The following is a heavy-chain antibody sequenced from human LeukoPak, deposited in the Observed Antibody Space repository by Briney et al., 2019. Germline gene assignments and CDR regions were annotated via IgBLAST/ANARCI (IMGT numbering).Heavy chain of an antibody. J-gene: IGHJ3*01. Sequence: KPSETLSLTCTVSGGSFTTHYWSWIRQPPGRGLEWIGYISYLGSTNYNPSLKSRVTISIDTSKNEVSLMLTSVTAADTAVYYCASDSISMNAFDAWGQGTMVTVSS. D-gene: IGHD3-22*01. CDR3: ASDSISMNAFDA. V-gene: IGHV4-59*11. CDR2: ISYLGST. CDR1: GGSFTTHY.